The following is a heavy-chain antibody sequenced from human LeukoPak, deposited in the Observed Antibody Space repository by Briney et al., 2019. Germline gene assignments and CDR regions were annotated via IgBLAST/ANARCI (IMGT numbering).Heavy chain of an antibody. J-gene: IGHJ3*02. CDR3: AREDDAFDI. Sequence: GGSLRLSCGASGFIFKNYVLHWVRQAPGRGLEWVTLISQDSSNRHYADSVKGRFSISRDNSKNTLYLQMNSPRDEDTAVYFCAREDDAFDIWGQGTMVTVSS. CDR2: ISQDSSNR. CDR1: GFIFKNYV. V-gene: IGHV3-30*04.